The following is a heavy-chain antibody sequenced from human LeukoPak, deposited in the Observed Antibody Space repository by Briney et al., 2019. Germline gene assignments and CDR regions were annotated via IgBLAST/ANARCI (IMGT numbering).Heavy chain of an antibody. V-gene: IGHV3-23*01. Sequence: GGTLRLSCAASGFTFSNYGMSWVRQAPGKGLEWVSGISGGAISTNYAESVKGRFTISRDNSKNTLYLQMNSLRAEDTAVYYCARDDGGDFNDALDIWGQGTMVAVSS. CDR3: ARDDGGDFNDALDI. J-gene: IGHJ3*02. CDR1: GFTFSNYG. CDR2: ISGGAIST. D-gene: IGHD2-21*02.